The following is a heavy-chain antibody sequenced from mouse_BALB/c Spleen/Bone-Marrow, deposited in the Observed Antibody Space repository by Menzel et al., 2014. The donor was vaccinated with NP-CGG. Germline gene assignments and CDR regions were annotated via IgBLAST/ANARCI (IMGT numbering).Heavy chain of an antibody. Sequence: EVQLQESGAELVKPGASVKLSCTASGFNIKDTYMHWVKQRPEQGLEWIGRIDPANGNTKYDPKFQGKATITADTSSNTAYLQLSSLTSEVSAVFYCTRGYGNYALYYYSMAYLFQGSSVTVSS. D-gene: IGHD2-10*02. V-gene: IGHV14-3*02. CDR1: GFNIKDTY. J-gene: IGHJ4*01. CDR2: IDPANGNT. CDR3: TRGYGNYALYYYSMAY.